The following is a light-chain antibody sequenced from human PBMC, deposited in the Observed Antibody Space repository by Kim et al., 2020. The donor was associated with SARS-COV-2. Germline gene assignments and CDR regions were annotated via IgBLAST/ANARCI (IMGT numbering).Light chain of an antibody. CDR2: GNS. J-gene: IGLJ3*02. CDR1: SSNIGAGYD. V-gene: IGLV1-40*01. CDR3: QSYDSILSGSV. Sequence: QSVLTQPPSVSGAPGQRVTIPCTGSSSNIGAGYDVHWYQQLPGTAPKLLIYGNSNRPSGVPDRVSGSKSGTSASLAITGLQAEDEADYYCQSYDSILSGSVFGGGTQLTVL.